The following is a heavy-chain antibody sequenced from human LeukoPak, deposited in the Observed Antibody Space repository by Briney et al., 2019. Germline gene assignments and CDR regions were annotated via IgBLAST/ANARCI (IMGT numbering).Heavy chain of an antibody. CDR1: GGSISSSSYS. CDR2: IYYSGST. CDR3: ARRRVGVVIYYYYFYMDV. V-gene: IGHV4-39*01. D-gene: IGHD3-3*01. Sequence: PSETLSLTCTVSGGSISSSSYSWGWIRQPPGKGLEWIGSIYYSGSTYYNPSLKSRVTISVDTSKNQFSLKLSSVTAADTAVYYCARRRVGVVIYYYYFYMDVWGKGTTVTVSS. J-gene: IGHJ6*03.